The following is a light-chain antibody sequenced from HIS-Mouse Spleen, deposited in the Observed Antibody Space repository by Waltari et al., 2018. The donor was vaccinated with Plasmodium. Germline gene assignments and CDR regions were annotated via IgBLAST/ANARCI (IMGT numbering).Light chain of an antibody. Sequence: DIVMTQSPLSLLVTPGDPASISCRSSQSLLHSNGYNYLDWYLQKPGQSPQLLIYLGSNRASGVPDRFSGSGSGTDFTLKISRVEAEDVGVYYCMQALQTPRYTFGQGTKLEIK. V-gene: IGKV2-28*01. J-gene: IGKJ2*01. CDR3: MQALQTPRYT. CDR2: LGS. CDR1: QSLLHSNGYNY.